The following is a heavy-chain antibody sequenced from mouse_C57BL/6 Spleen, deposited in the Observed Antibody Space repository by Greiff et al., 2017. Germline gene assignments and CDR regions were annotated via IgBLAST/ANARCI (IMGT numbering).Heavy chain of an antibody. CDR1: GYAFSSYW. J-gene: IGHJ4*01. Sequence: QVQLQQSGAELVKPGASVQISCKASGYAFSSYWLNWVKQRPGKGLEWIGQIYPGDGDTNYNGKFKGKATLTADKSSSTAYMQLSSLTSADSAVYFCSRVSYYGDAYYAIDYWGQGTSVTVSS. CDR2: IYPGDGDT. CDR3: SRVSYYGDAYYAIDY. D-gene: IGHD2-13*01. V-gene: IGHV1-80*01.